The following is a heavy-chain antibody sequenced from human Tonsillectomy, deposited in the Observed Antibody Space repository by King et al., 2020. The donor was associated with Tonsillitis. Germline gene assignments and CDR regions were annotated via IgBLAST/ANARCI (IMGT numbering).Heavy chain of an antibody. CDR3: EVTGYYGSASSYVDV. CDR2: IYYSERP. Sequence: LQLQESGPGLVKPSETLSLTCTFSGDSINSSNYDWGWIRQPPGKGLEWIGSIYYSERPYYTPSLKSRVTMSVDTSKNNFTLKLSSVTAADTAVYYCEVTGYYGSASSYVDVWGKGTTVTVSS. D-gene: IGHD3-10*01. CDR1: GDSINSSNYD. V-gene: IGHV4-39*02. J-gene: IGHJ6*03.